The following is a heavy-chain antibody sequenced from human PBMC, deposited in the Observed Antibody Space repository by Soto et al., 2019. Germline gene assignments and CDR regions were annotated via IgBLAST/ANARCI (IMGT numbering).Heavy chain of an antibody. V-gene: IGHV2-70*11. CDR1: GFSLSTSGMC. D-gene: IGHD6-6*01. J-gene: IGHJ6*03. CDR3: ARIVAARPDYYYYYMDV. CDR2: IGWDDDK. Sequence: SGATLVNPTQTLTLTCTFSGFSLSTSGMCVSWIRQPPGKALEWLARIGWDDDKYYSTSLKTRLTISKDTSKNQVVLTMTNMDPVDTATYYCARIVAARPDYYYYYMDVWGKGTTVTVSS.